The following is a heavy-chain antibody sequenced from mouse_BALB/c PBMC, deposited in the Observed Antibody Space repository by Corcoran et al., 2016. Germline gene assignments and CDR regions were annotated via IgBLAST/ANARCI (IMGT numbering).Heavy chain of an antibody. CDR2: INTYTGEP. CDR3: ARSDGNLPSY. Sequence: QIQLVQSGPELKKPGETVKISCKASGYTFTNYGMNWVKQAPGKGLKWMGWINTYTGEPTYADDFKGRCAFSLETSASTAYLQINNLKNEDTATYFCARSDGNLPSYWGQGTLVTVSA. D-gene: IGHD2-1*01. CDR1: GYTFTNYG. V-gene: IGHV9-3-1*01. J-gene: IGHJ3*01.